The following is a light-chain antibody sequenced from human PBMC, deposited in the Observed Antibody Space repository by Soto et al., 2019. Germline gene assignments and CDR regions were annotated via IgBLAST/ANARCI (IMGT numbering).Light chain of an antibody. Sequence: DIQMTQSPSTLSASVGDRVTITCRASLSVNKWLAWFQQKPGKVPKLLIFDASTLQTGVPSRFGGGGSGTEFTLTISGMQPDDFATYYCQQYNSYSPWTFGPGTKVDIK. CDR3: QQYNSYSPWT. V-gene: IGKV1-5*01. CDR1: LSVNKW. J-gene: IGKJ1*01. CDR2: DAS.